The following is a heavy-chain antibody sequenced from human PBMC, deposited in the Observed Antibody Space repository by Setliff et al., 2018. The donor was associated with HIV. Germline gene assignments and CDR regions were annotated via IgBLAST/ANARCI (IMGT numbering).Heavy chain of an antibody. CDR1: GASFTTHY. D-gene: IGHD3-10*01. V-gene: IGHV4-34*01. J-gene: IGHJ5*02. CDR2: IDHSGST. Sequence: PSETLSLTCTVYGASFTTHYWTWIRQPPGKGLEWIGEIDHSGSTKENPSLKSRVTMSIDTSKDQFSLKLRFVTAADMGVYYCARALPTNYYGSDNWFDPWGQGTLVTVPQ. CDR3: ARALPTNYYGSDNWFDP.